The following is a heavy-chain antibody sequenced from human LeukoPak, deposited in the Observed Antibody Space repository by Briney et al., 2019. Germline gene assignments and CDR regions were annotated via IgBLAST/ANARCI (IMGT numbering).Heavy chain of an antibody. Sequence: GGSLRLSCAVSGFTVSSNNMSWVRQAPGKGLEWVSLIYSGGRTYYADSVKGRFTISRDNSKNTLYLQMNSLRAEDTAVYYCARDLGMVATETFDYWGQGTLVTVSS. J-gene: IGHJ4*02. V-gene: IGHV3-66*02. CDR2: IYSGGRT. D-gene: IGHD5-12*01. CDR3: ARDLGMVATETFDY. CDR1: GFTVSSNN.